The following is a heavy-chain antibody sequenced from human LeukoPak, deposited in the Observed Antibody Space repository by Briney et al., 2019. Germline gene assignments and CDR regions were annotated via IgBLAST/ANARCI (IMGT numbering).Heavy chain of an antibody. Sequence: SETLSLTCAVSGGSISSYYWSWIRQPPVKGLEWIGYVYYSGSTNYNPSLKSRVTISVDTSKNQFSLKLSSVTAADTAVYYCASRTGFGELDYRGQGTLVTVSS. J-gene: IGHJ4*02. CDR3: ASRTGFGELDY. D-gene: IGHD3-10*01. CDR2: VYYSGST. CDR1: GGSISSYY. V-gene: IGHV4-59*01.